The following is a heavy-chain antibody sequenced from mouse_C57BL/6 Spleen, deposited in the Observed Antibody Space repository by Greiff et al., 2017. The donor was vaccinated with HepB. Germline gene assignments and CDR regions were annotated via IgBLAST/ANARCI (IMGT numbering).Heavy chain of an antibody. Sequence: EVHLVESGGGLVKPGGSLKLSCAASGFTFSDYGMHWVRQAPEKGLEWVAYISSGSSTIYYADTVKGRFTISRDNAKNTLFLQMTSLRSEDTAMYYCARGVYYGSSPFAYWGQGTLVTVSA. CDR2: ISSGSSTI. CDR1: GFTFSDYG. V-gene: IGHV5-17*01. J-gene: IGHJ3*01. D-gene: IGHD1-1*01. CDR3: ARGVYYGSSPFAY.